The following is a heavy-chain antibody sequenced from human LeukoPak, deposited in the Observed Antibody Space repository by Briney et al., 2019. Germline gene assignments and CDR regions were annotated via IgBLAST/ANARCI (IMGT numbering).Heavy chain of an antibody. Sequence: GGSLRLSCAASGFTFSSYAMHWVRQAPGKGLEWVAVISYDGSNKYYADSVKGRFTISRDNSKNTLYLQMNSLRAEDTAVYYCARDFYDSSGNYDNWFDPWGQGTLVTVSS. J-gene: IGHJ5*02. CDR2: ISYDGSNK. CDR1: GFTFSSYA. D-gene: IGHD3-22*01. CDR3: ARDFYDSSGNYDNWFDP. V-gene: IGHV3-30*01.